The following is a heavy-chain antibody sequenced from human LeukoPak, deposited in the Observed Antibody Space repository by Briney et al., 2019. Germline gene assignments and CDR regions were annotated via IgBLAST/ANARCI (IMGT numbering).Heavy chain of an antibody. V-gene: IGHV1-18*01. Sequence: ASVKVSCKASGYTFTSYGISWVRQAPGQGLEWMGWISAYNGNTNYAQKLQGRVTMTTDTSTSTAYMELRSLRSDDTAVYYCSLGYCSSTSCYVFDYWGRGTLVTVSS. D-gene: IGHD2-2*01. J-gene: IGHJ4*02. CDR2: ISAYNGNT. CDR3: SLGYCSSTSCYVFDY. CDR1: GYTFTSYG.